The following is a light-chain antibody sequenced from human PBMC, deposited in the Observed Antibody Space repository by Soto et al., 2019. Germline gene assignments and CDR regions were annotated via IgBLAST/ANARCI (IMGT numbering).Light chain of an antibody. CDR3: QQSCSTPRWT. Sequence: DIHLTQSPSSLSPSLRDRGTITSRGSQSIRSYLNWYQQKPGKAPKLLIYAASSLQSGVPSRFSGSGSGTDFSLTISSLQTEDFAAYYCQQSCSTPRWTFGQGTKVDIK. CDR2: AAS. J-gene: IGKJ1*01. CDR1: QSIRSY. V-gene: IGKV1-39*01.